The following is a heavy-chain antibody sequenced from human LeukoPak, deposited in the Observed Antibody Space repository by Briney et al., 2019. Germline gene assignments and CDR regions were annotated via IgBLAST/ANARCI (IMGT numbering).Heavy chain of an antibody. CDR3: ARAGVVVPAAIEN. J-gene: IGHJ4*02. D-gene: IGHD2-2*01. Sequence: GGSLRLSCAASGFTFSSYWMHWVRQAPGKGLVWVSRINSDGSSTSYADSVQGRFTISRDNAKNTLYLQMNSLRAEDTAVYYCARAGVVVPAAIENWGQGTLVTVSS. CDR2: INSDGSST. CDR1: GFTFSSYW. V-gene: IGHV3-74*01.